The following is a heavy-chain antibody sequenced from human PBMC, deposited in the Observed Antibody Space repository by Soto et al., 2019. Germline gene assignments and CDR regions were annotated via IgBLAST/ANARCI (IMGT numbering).Heavy chain of an antibody. D-gene: IGHD5-18*01. CDR3: APSMDTGGY. J-gene: IGHJ4*02. Sequence: GSLRLSCAASGFTLRSYGMHWVRQAPGKGLEWVAVISYDGDNKYYADSVKGRFTISRDNSKNTLYLQMNSLKPEDTAVYYCAPSMDTGGYWGQGTLVTVSS. CDR2: ISYDGDNK. V-gene: IGHV3-30*03. CDR1: GFTLRSYG.